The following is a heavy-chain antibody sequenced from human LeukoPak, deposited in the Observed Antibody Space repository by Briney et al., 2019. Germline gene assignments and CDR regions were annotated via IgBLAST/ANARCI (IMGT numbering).Heavy chain of an antibody. V-gene: IGHV3-7*01. J-gene: IGHJ4*02. CDR1: GFTFSHYW. Sequence: PGGSLRLSCAASGFTFSHYWMTWIRQAPGKGREWVANIKQDGSEKYYVDSVKGRSTISRDNAKNSLYLQMNSLRVDDTALYYCARAGYTYTTLYYWGQGTLVTVSS. CDR2: IKQDGSEK. D-gene: IGHD5-18*01. CDR3: ARAGYTYTTLYY.